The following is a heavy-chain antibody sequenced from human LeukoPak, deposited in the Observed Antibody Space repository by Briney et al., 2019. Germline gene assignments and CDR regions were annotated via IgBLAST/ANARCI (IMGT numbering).Heavy chain of an antibody. J-gene: IGHJ4*02. CDR3: AKAYYEPSGYSYYFDY. Sequence: GGSLRLSCAASGFPFSVYSMNWVRQAPGKGLEWVSSISGSSNYVYYADSVKGRFTISRNNAKNSLYLHMNSLRAEDTAVYYRAKAYYEPSGYSYYFDYWGQGTLVTVSS. CDR2: ISGSSNYV. V-gene: IGHV3-21*01. CDR1: GFPFSVYS. D-gene: IGHD3-22*01.